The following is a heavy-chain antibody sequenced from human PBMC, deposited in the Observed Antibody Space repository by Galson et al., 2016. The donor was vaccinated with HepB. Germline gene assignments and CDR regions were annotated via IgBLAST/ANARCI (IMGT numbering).Heavy chain of an antibody. CDR3: MRERGVVLGDY. J-gene: IGHJ4*02. CDR2: ISENGDYV. V-gene: IGHV3-21*01. CDR1: GFTFNNYA. Sequence: SLRLSCAASGFTFNNYAMNWVRQAPGKGLQYVSSISENGDYVFYRDSLKGRFTISRDNAKDTLYLEMNSLRVEDAGVYYCMRERGVVLGDYWGQGPLVTVSS. D-gene: IGHD3-10*01.